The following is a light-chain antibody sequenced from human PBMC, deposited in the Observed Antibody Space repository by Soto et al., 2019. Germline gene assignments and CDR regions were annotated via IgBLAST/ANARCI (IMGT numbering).Light chain of an antibody. V-gene: IGKV3-20*01. CDR2: DAS. CDR3: KQFGHYPRK. J-gene: IGKJ1*01. CDR1: LTVRNNY. Sequence: RESPRAVALSSKERDSLSWRNSLTVRNNYLAWYEQKPGQAPRLLIYDASSRATGIPDRFSGGVCGTAFTLSISGLEPEDVAVYYWKQFGHYPRKFAEGTKVDIK.